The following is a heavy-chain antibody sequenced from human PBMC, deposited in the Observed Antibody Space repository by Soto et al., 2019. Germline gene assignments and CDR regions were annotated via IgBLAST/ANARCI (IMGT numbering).Heavy chain of an antibody. CDR2: INPDSGGT. J-gene: IGHJ2*01. CDR3: AREIRSGYYKYWYFDL. V-gene: IGHV1-2*02. Sequence: QVQLVQSGAEVKKPGASVKVSCKASGYTFTIYYMHWVRQAPGQGLEWMGWINPDSGGTKYAQKFQGAVTMTRDTSINTVYMELSRLRSDDTAVYYCAREIRSGYYKYWYFDLWGRGTLVTVSS. D-gene: IGHD3-3*01. CDR1: GYTFTIYY.